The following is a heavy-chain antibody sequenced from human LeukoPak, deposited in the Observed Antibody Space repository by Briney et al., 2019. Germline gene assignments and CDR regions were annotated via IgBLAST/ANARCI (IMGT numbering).Heavy chain of an antibody. CDR1: GFTFSSYS. Sequence: GGSLRLSCAASGFTFSSYSMNWVRQAPGKGLEWVSYISSSSTSINYADSVKGRFTISRDNAKNSLYLEMNSLRAEDTAVYYCARDRSIRFLEGANGDMDVWGKGTTVIVSS. CDR3: ARDRSIRFLEGANGDMDV. V-gene: IGHV3-48*04. CDR2: ISSSSTSI. D-gene: IGHD3-3*01. J-gene: IGHJ6*03.